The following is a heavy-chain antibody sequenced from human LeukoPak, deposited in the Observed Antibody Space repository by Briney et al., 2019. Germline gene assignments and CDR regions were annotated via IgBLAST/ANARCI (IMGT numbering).Heavy chain of an antibody. V-gene: IGHV3-64*01. CDR1: GFTFSSYA. J-gene: IGHJ3*02. D-gene: IGHD5-18*01. Sequence: GGSLRLSCAASGFTFSSYAMHWVRQAPGKGLEYVSAISSNGGSTYYANSVKGRFTISRDNSKNTLYLQMGSMRAEDMAVYYCASADRRGYSSLGYAFDIWGQGTMVTVSS. CDR2: ISSNGGST. CDR3: ASADRRGYSSLGYAFDI.